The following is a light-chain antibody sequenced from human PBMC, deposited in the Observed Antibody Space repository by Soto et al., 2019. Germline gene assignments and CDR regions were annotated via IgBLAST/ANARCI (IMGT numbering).Light chain of an antibody. V-gene: IGKV3-15*01. Sequence: VMTQSPATLSVSPGERDALSCMAIQSVSTNLAWYQQKPGQAPRRLIYFASTRATAVPARFTAGGSGTEFTLTISSLQSDDLAVYYCQQYDKWPRTFGPGTKVDI. J-gene: IGKJ1*01. CDR2: FAS. CDR1: QSVSTN. CDR3: QQYDKWPRT.